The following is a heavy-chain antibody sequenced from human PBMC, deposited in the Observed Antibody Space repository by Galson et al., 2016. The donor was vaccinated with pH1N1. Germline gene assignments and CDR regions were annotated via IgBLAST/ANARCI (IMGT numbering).Heavy chain of an antibody. CDR3: AKDRATYYYYGLDV. V-gene: IGHV3-43*01. CDR1: GFTFDDYT. CDR2: ISWDASSA. Sequence: SLILSCAASGFTFDDYTMRWVRQAPGKGLEWVSLISWDASSAYYIGSVRGRFTISRDNSKDSLYLQMDSLRVEDTAVYYCAKDRATYYYYGLDVWGQGTTVTVSS. J-gene: IGHJ6*02.